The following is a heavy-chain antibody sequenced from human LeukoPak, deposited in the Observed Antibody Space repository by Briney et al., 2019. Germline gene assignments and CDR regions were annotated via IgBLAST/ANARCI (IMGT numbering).Heavy chain of an antibody. D-gene: IGHD1-7*01. CDR3: ARDNWNYISDAFDI. Sequence: GGSLRLSCAVSGFTFSSYWMSWVRQAPGKGLEWVANIKQDGSDKYYVDSVKGRFTISRDNAKNSLYLQMNSLRVEDTAVYYCARDNWNYISDAFDIWGQGTMVTVSS. CDR2: IKQDGSDK. J-gene: IGHJ3*02. CDR1: GFTFSSYW. V-gene: IGHV3-7*01.